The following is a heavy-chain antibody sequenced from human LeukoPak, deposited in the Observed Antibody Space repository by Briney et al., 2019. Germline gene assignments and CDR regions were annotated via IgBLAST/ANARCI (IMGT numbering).Heavy chain of an antibody. Sequence: GASVKVSCKASGYTFISYYIHWVRQAPGQGLEWMGIINPSGGSTSYAQNFQGRVTMTRDTSTDTVYMELSSLKPEDTAVYYCARRSSSWSNWFDPWGQGTLVTVSS. CDR3: ARRSSSWSNWFDP. V-gene: IGHV1-46*01. D-gene: IGHD6-13*01. CDR2: INPSGGST. CDR1: GYTFISYY. J-gene: IGHJ5*02.